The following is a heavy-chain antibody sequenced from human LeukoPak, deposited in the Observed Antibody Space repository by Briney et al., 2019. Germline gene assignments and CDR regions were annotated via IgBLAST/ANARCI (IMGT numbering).Heavy chain of an antibody. CDR2: ILYDGSNE. J-gene: IGHJ3*02. CDR3: AKDPYGDYSGGAFDI. CDR1: GFTFSSYG. Sequence: GGSLRLSCAASGFTFSSYGMHWVRQAPGKGLEWVAIILYDGSNEYYADSVKGRFTISRDNSKNTLYLQMNSLRSEDTAVYYCAKDPYGDYSGGAFDIWGQGTMVTVSS. D-gene: IGHD4-17*01. V-gene: IGHV3-30*18.